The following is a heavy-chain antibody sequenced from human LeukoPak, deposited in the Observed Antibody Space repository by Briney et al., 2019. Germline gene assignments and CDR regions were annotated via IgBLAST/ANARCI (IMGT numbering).Heavy chain of an antibody. Sequence: SGPTLVHPPQTLTLTCTTSGSSLTTPGVHVGWVRQPPGRALVWLTLLYWNDDKRYSPALRNRLTITKDISKSQVVLTMTNMDPVDTGTYYCTQFDYWGQGTLVTVSS. V-gene: IGHV2-5*01. J-gene: IGHJ4*02. CDR2: LYWNDDK. CDR3: TQFDY. CDR1: GSSLTTPGVH.